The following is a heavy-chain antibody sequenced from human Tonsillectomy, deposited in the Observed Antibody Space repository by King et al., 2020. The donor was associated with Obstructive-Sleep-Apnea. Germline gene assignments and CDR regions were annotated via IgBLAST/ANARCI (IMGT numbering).Heavy chain of an antibody. CDR2: NFYIGST. CDR3: ARRGYDARIDY. D-gene: IGHD3-22*01. V-gene: IGHV4-39*07. Sequence: LQLQESGPGLVKPSEALSLTCTVSGDSISHTDYDWGWIRQPPGKGVEYIWSNFYIGSTFYNPSLKSRVTISVDTSKNQFFLSVSSVTAADTAVYYCARRGYDARIDYWGQGTLVTVSS. CDR1: GDSISHTDYD. J-gene: IGHJ4*02.